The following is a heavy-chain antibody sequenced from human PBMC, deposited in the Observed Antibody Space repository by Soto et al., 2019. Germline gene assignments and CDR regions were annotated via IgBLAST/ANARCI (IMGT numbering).Heavy chain of an antibody. Sequence: GASVKVSCKASEFTFSSSAVQWVRQARGQRLEWIGWIVVGSGNTNYAQKFQERVTITRDMSTSTAYMELSSLRSEDTAVYYCAADSIVGVPSRFDFWGQGTLVTVSS. CDR1: EFTFSSSA. CDR3: AADSIVGVPSRFDF. V-gene: IGHV1-58*01. CDR2: IVVGSGNT. J-gene: IGHJ4*02. D-gene: IGHD1-26*01.